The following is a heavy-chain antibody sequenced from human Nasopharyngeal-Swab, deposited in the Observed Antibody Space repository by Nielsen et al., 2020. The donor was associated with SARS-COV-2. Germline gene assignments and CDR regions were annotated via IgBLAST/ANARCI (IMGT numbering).Heavy chain of an antibody. D-gene: IGHD4-17*01. CDR1: GYTFTSYT. CDR2: INTNTGNP. V-gene: IGHV7-4-1*02. CDR3: AKDEGTVSSLIDY. J-gene: IGHJ4*02. Sequence: SVKVSCKASGYTFTSYTINWVRQAPGQGLEWMGWINTNTGNPMYAQGFTGRFVFSLDTSVNTAYLQINSLKAEDTGVYYCAKDEGTVSSLIDYWGPGTQVTVSS.